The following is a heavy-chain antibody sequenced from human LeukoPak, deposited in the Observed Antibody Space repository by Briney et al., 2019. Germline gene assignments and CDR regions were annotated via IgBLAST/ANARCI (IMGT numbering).Heavy chain of an antibody. CDR2: IYYSGST. Sequence: PSETLSLTCAVYGGSFSGYYWSWIRQHPGKGLEWIGYIYYSGSTYYNPSLKSRVTISVDTSKNQFSLKLSSVTAADTAVYYCARDRSPNCSGGSCPYFDYWGQGTLVTVSS. D-gene: IGHD2-15*01. J-gene: IGHJ4*02. CDR1: GGSFSGYY. V-gene: IGHV4-31*11. CDR3: ARDRSPNCSGGSCPYFDY.